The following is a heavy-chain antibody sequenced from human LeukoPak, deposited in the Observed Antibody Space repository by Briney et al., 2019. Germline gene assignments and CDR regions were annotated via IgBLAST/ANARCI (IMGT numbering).Heavy chain of an antibody. CDR1: GYTFTRYH. D-gene: IGHD2-8*01. V-gene: IGHV1-2*02. J-gene: IGHJ5*02. CDR3: ARQDRVSPSFSNNWFDP. Sequence: ASVKVSFKSSGYTFTRYHIHWVRQPPGQGLEWMGWSNPNSGGTNYAQKFQGRVTMTRDTSITTAYLELSRLRSDDTAVYYCARQDRVSPSFSNNWFDPWGQGTLVTVSS. CDR2: SNPNSGGT.